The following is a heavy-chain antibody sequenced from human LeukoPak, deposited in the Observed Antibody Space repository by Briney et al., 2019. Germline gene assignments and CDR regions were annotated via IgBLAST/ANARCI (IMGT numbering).Heavy chain of an antibody. J-gene: IGHJ5*02. D-gene: IGHD3-10*01. CDR1: GGSISSSNYY. CDR2: IYYSGST. Sequence: PSDTLSLTCTVSGGSISSSNYYWGWIRQPPGKGLEWIGYIYYSGSTNYNPSLKSRVTISVDTSKNQFSLKLSSVTAADTAVYYCARSHYYGSGSYGNWFDPWGQGTLVTVSS. V-gene: IGHV4-61*05. CDR3: ARSHYYGSGSYGNWFDP.